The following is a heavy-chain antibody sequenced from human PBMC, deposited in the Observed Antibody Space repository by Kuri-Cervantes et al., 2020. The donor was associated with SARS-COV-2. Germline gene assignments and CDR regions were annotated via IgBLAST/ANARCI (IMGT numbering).Heavy chain of an antibody. CDR2: IYYSGST. J-gene: IGHJ6*03. CDR3: AREVGLVPAAILLDYYYYMDV. CDR1: GGSISSGDYY. Sequence: LRLSCTVSGGSISSGDYYWSWIRQPPGKGLEWIGYIYYSGSTYYNPSLKSRVTISVDTSKNQFSLKLSSVTAADTAVYYCAREVGLVPAAILLDYYYYMDVWGKGTTVTVSS. D-gene: IGHD2-2*02. V-gene: IGHV4-30-4*08.